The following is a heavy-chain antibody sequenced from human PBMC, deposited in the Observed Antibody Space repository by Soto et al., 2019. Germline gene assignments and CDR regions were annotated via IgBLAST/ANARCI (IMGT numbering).Heavy chain of an antibody. CDR1: GGSISSYY. CDR2: IYYSGST. D-gene: IGHD3-22*01. V-gene: IGHV4-59*01. J-gene: IGHJ4*02. CDR3: ARGGRDYYDSSAYFDY. Sequence: SETLSLTCTVSGGSISSYYWSWIRQPPGKGLEWIGYIYYSGSTNYNPSLKSRITISVDTSKNQFSLKLSSVTAADTAVYYCARGGRDYYDSSAYFDYWGQGTLVTVSS.